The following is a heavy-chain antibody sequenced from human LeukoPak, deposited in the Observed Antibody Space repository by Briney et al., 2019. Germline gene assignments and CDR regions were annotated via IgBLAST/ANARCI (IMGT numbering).Heavy chain of an antibody. CDR2: IYYSGST. CDR3: ARSSGWYSVDY. J-gene: IGHJ4*02. D-gene: IGHD6-19*01. V-gene: IGHV4-61*05. Sequence: SETLSLTCTVSSASIASSPYFWGWIRQPPGKGLEWIGYIYYSGSTNYNPSLKSRVTISVDTSKNQFSLKLSSVTAADTAVYYCARSSGWYSVDYWGQGTLVTVSS. CDR1: SASIASSPYF.